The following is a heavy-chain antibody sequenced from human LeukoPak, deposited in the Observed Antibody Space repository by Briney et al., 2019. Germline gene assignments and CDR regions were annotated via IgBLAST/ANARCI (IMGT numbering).Heavy chain of an antibody. D-gene: IGHD3-10*01. V-gene: IGHV4-4*07. J-gene: IGHJ6*03. CDR1: GGSIGIYY. CDR2: IFTSGIA. CDR3: AREISGTYYTPLGYKDV. Sequence: PSETLSLTCTVSGGSIGIYYWNWIRQPAGKGLEWIGRIFTSGIANYNPSLKSRVTMSVDTSKNQFSLNLSSVTAADTAVYYCAREISGTYYTPLGYKDVWGKGTTVTVSS.